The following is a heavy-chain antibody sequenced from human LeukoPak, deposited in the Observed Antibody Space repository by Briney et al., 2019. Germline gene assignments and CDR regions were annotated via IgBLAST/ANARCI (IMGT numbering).Heavy chain of an antibody. D-gene: IGHD3-3*01. Sequence: SETLSLTCTVSGGSISSGSYYWSWIRQPAGKGLEWIGRIYTSGSTNYNPSLKSRVTISVDTSKNQFSLKPSSVTAADTAVYYCARHSRSSIFGVVMAVSYWGQGTLVTVSS. J-gene: IGHJ4*02. CDR3: ARHSRSSIFGVVMAVSY. CDR2: IYTSGST. V-gene: IGHV4-61*02. CDR1: GGSISSGSYY.